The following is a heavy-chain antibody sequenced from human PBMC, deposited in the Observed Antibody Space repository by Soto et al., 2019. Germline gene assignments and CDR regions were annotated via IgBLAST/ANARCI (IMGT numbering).Heavy chain of an antibody. CDR1: GFTFSSYG. V-gene: IGHV3-33*01. CDR2: IWYDGSNK. Sequence: QVQLVESGGGVVQPGRSLRLSCAASGFTFSSYGMHWVRQAPGKGLEWVAVIWYDGSNKYYADTVKGRFTISRDNSKNTLYPQMNSLRAEDTAVHYCARDRVLGGGKKLVRLAYWGQGTLVHVSS. CDR3: ARDRVLGGGKKLVRLAY. D-gene: IGHD6-13*01. J-gene: IGHJ4*02.